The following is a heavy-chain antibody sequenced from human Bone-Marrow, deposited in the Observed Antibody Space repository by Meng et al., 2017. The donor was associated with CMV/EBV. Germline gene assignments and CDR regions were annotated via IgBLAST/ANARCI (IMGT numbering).Heavy chain of an antibody. V-gene: IGHV1-58*01. CDR2: IVLGTGNT. D-gene: IGHD3-22*01. CDR1: GFTFTSSA. J-gene: IGHJ4*02. Sequence: GGSLRLSCKTSGFTFTSSAVHWVRQARGQRLEWIGWIVLGTGNTNYAPKFQERVTITRDMSTTTAYMELSSLRSEDTAVYYCAADYYDDTDFYYPSPYWGQGTLVTVSS. CDR3: AADYYDDTDFYYPSPY.